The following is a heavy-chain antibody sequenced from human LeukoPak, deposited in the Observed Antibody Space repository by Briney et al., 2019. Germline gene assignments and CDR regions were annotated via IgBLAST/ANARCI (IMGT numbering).Heavy chain of an antibody. CDR2: IYYSGST. V-gene: IGHV4-59*01. D-gene: IGHD3-22*01. CDR3: ARVVQSTDSSGFYLPEYFQH. CDR1: GGSISSYY. J-gene: IGHJ1*01. Sequence: SETLSLTCTVSGGSISSYYWSWIRQSPGKGLEWIGYIYYSGSTNYNPSLKSRVTISVDTSKSQFSLKLSSVTAADTAVYYCARVVQSTDSSGFYLPEYFQHWGQGTLVTVSS.